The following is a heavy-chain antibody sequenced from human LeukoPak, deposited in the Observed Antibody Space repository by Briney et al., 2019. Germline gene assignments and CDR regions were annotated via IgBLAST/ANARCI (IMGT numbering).Heavy chain of an antibody. Sequence: GGSLRLSCAASGFTFSDYYMSWIRQAPGKGLEWVSYISSSGSTIYYADSVKGRFTISRDNAKNSLYLQMNSLRAEDTAVYYCARDRRAATVPDYFDYWGQGTLDTVSS. CDR3: ARDRRAATVPDYFDY. V-gene: IGHV3-11*01. D-gene: IGHD4-17*01. J-gene: IGHJ4*02. CDR2: ISSSGSTI. CDR1: GFTFSDYY.